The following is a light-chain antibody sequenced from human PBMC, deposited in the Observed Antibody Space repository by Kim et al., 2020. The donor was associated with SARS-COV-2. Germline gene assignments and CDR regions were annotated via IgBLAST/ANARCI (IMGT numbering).Light chain of an antibody. CDR3: QVWDSRTGV. Sequence: SYELTQPPSVSVSPGQTASITCSGDKVGDKYACWYQQKPGQSPILVIYQDTKRPSGIPERFSGSNSGNTATLTISGTQAMDEADYYCQVWDSRTGVFGTGTKVTVL. V-gene: IGLV3-1*01. CDR1: KVGDKY. J-gene: IGLJ1*01. CDR2: QDT.